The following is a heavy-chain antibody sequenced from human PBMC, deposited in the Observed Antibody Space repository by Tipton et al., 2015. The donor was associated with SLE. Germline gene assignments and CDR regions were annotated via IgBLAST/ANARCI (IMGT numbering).Heavy chain of an antibody. CDR1: GGSVSGHY. J-gene: IGHJ3*02. V-gene: IGHV4-34*01. Sequence: TLSLTCAVYGGSVSGHYWSWIRQPPGKGLEWIGEINHSGRTNYNPSLKSRVTISVDKSKNQFSLKLSSVTAADTAVYYCARVRVTIFGVVIMGSYAFDIWGQGTMVTVSS. CDR3: ARVRVTIFGVVIMGSYAFDI. CDR2: INHSGRT. D-gene: IGHD3-3*01.